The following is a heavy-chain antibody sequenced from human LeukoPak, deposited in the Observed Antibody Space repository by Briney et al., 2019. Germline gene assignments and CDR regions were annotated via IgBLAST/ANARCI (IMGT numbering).Heavy chain of an antibody. CDR1: GFTFSDYY. Sequence: PGGSLRLSCAASGFTFSDYYMSWIRQAPGKGLEWVSYISSSGSTIYYADSVKGRFTISRDNAKNSLYLQMNSLRSEDTAMYYCARSRNYYDSSGSPDAFDIWGQGTMVTVSS. V-gene: IGHV3-11*01. CDR2: ISSSGSTI. D-gene: IGHD3-22*01. CDR3: ARSRNYYDSSGSPDAFDI. J-gene: IGHJ3*02.